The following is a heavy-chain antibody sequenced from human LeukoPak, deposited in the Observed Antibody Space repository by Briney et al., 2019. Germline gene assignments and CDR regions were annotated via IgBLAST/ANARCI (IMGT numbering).Heavy chain of an antibody. CDR3: AKDRIGFYQPYDY. Sequence: PGGSLRLSCAASGFAFSSHAMSWVRQAPGKGLEWVSAISGGGENTWYADSVKGRFIMSRDNSRNMLHLQMNSLRAEDTAVYYCAKDRIGFYQPYDYWGQGTLVTVSS. V-gene: IGHV3-23*01. CDR1: GFAFSSHA. CDR2: ISGGGENT. D-gene: IGHD2-2*01. J-gene: IGHJ4*02.